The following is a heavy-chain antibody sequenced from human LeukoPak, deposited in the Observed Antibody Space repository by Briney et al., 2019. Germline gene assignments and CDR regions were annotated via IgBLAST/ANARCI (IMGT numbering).Heavy chain of an antibody. CDR2: IWFDGSNK. CDR3: VRDPSRSGFAFES. CDR1: RFTFSSYA. Sequence: GRSLSLSCAASRFTFSSYAMHWVRQAPGRGLEWVAFIWFDGSNKHYADSVKGRFTISRDNSEDTVFLQMNSLRAEDTAVYYCVRDPSRSGFAFESWGQGALVTVSS. V-gene: IGHV3-33*08. D-gene: IGHD1-14*01. J-gene: IGHJ4*02.